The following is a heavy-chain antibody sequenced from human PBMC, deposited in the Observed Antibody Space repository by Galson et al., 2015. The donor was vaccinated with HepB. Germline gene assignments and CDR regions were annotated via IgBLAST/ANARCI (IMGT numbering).Heavy chain of an antibody. CDR2: ISGSGGST. J-gene: IGHJ4*02. D-gene: IGHD3-10*01. V-gene: IGHV3-23*01. CDR3: AKTLLWFGELLQAFDY. Sequence: SLRLSCAASGFTFSSYGMHWVRQAPGKGLEWVSAISGSGGSTYYADSVKGRFTISRDNSKNTLYLQMNSLRAEDTAVYYCAKTLLWFGELLQAFDYWGQGTLVT. CDR1: GFTFSSYG.